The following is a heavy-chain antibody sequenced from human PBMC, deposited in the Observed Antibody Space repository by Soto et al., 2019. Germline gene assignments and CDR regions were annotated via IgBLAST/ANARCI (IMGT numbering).Heavy chain of an antibody. CDR1: GGSISSGGYY. J-gene: IGHJ6*02. Sequence: SETLSLTCTVSGGSISSGGYYWSWIRQHPGKGLEWIGYIYYSGSTYYNPSLKSRVTISVDTSKNQFSLKLSSVTAADTAVYYCARGQLVQKYYYYGMDVWGPGTTVTVSS. CDR3: ARGQLVQKYYYYGMDV. V-gene: IGHV4-31*03. D-gene: IGHD6-6*01. CDR2: IYYSGST.